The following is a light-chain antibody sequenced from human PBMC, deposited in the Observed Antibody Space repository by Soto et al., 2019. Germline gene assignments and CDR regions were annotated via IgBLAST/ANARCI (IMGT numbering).Light chain of an antibody. J-gene: IGKJ1*01. V-gene: IGKV2-28*01. CDR3: MQALQART. Sequence: DIVMTQSPLSLPVTPGERTSIACISRQIVLHSDGYNYLDWYLQKPGQSPQLLIYLGSNRASGVPDRFSGSGSGTDFTLKISRVEAEDVGIYYCMQALQARTFGQGTKVDI. CDR2: LGS. CDR1: QIVLHSDGYNY.